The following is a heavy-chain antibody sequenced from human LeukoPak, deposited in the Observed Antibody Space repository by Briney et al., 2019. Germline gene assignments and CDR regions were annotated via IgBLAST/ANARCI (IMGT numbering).Heavy chain of an antibody. V-gene: IGHV3-30*02. D-gene: IGHD6-19*01. Sequence: GGSLRLSCGASGFDFSNNGMHWVRQAPAKGLEWVAFIRYDAANPYYADSVKGRFTISRDNSKNTLYLEMDSLRSEDTAIYHCAKDIAVSDSYFDYWGQGTLVTVTS. J-gene: IGHJ4*02. CDR3: AKDIAVSDSYFDY. CDR2: IRYDAANP. CDR1: GFDFSNNG.